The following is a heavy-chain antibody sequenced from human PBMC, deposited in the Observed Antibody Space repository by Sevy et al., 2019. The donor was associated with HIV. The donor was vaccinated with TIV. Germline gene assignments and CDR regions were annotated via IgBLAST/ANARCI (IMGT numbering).Heavy chain of an antibody. CDR3: AKDYYDGSGYYPQGAFDI. D-gene: IGHD3-22*01. J-gene: IGHJ3*02. CDR2: ISGSGGNT. V-gene: IGHV3-23*01. Sequence: GGSLRLSCAASGFTFRSYAMNWVRQAPGKGLEWVSCISGSGGNTYYADSVKGRFTISRENSKNTLYLQMNSMRAEDTAVYSCAKDYYDGSGYYPQGAFDIWGQGTMVTVSS. CDR1: GFTFRSYA.